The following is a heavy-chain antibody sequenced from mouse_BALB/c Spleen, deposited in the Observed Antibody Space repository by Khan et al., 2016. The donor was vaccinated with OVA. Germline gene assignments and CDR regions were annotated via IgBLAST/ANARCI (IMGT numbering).Heavy chain of an antibody. CDR2: ISDGGGST. J-gene: IGHJ3*01. CDR3: ARAGYGGFAY. CDR1: GFRFRDYY. Sequence: EVELVESGGGLVKPGGSLKLSCAASGFRFRDYYMYWIRQTPEERLEWVATISDGGGSTYYPDSVKGRFTISRDNAENNLYLQMSSLKSEVTAKYYCARAGYGGFAYWGQGTLVTVSA. V-gene: IGHV5-4*02. D-gene: IGHD1-1*02.